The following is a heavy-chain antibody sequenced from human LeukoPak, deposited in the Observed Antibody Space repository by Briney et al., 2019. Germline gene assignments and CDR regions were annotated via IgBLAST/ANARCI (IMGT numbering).Heavy chain of an antibody. D-gene: IGHD4-17*01. J-gene: IGHJ3*02. Sequence: GWSLRLSSVASGFAFITFPMSLVRQTRGKGRECLSAVRGSVGHTFYLESANCRVTISRDNSKKTLYLQMNSLRVDDKHVYYCAKGGASLTDAPQGDVVTTTLDGFDIWGQGTMVTVSS. CDR2: VRGSVGHT. CDR3: AKGGASLTDAPQGDVVTTTLDGFDI. V-gene: IGHV3-23*01. CDR1: GFAFITFP.